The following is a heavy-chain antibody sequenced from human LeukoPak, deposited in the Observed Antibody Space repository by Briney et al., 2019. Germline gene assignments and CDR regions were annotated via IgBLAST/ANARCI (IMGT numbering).Heavy chain of an antibody. CDR2: IYSDGRSL. J-gene: IGHJ3*02. D-gene: IGHD6-25*01. CDR1: GFNFTGYW. CDR3: ARVAEAAAFDI. Sequence: GGSLRLSCVGSGFNFTGYWMHWVRQAPGKRLVWISRIYSDGRSLTYADSVKGPFSISRDNAKNTLNLQMNSLRAEDTALYYCARVAEAAAFDIWGQGTMVTVSS. V-gene: IGHV3-74*01.